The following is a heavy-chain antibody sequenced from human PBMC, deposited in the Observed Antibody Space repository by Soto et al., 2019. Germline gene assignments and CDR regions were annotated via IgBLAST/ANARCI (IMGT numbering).Heavy chain of an antibody. J-gene: IGHJ4*02. V-gene: IGHV3-30-3*01. CDR1: GFTSSSYA. CDR3: AREPDYYESSGYYDY. CDR2: ISYDGSNK. D-gene: IGHD3-22*01. Sequence: GGSLRLSCAASGFTSSSYAMHWVRQAPGKGLEWVAVISYDGSNKYYADSVKGRFTISRDNSKNTLYLQMNSLRAEDTAVYYCAREPDYYESSGYYDYWGQGTLVTVSS.